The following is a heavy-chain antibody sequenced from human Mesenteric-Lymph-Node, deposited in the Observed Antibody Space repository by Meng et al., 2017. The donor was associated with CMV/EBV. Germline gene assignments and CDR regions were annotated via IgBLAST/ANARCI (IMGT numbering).Heavy chain of an antibody. CDR2: ISRSDDTI. J-gene: IGHJ4*02. D-gene: IGHD3-3*01. V-gene: IGHV3-48*03. CDR3: AREAIVGGAMDY. CDR1: GFVFRSHE. Sequence: GESLKISCEASGFVFRSHEMNWVRQAPGKGLEWVSYISRSDDTIQYADSVKGRFTMSRDSAKNSLYLHMNSLRVEDTAVYYCAREAIVGGAMDYWGQGTLVTVSS.